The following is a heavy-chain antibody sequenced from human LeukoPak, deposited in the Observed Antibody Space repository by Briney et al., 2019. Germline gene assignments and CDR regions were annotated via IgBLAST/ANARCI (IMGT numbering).Heavy chain of an antibody. CDR1: GGSFSGYY. Sequence: PSETLSLTCAVYGGSFSGYYWSWIRQPPGKGLEWIGETNHSGSTNYNPSLKSRVTISVDTSKNQFSLKLSSVTAADTAVYYCARRKNIVLMVYATEFDYWGQGTLVTVSS. CDR3: ARRKNIVLMVYATEFDY. D-gene: IGHD2-8*01. J-gene: IGHJ4*02. CDR2: TNHSGST. V-gene: IGHV4-34*01.